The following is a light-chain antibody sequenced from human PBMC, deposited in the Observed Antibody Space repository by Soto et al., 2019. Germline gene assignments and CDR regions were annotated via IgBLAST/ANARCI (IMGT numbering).Light chain of an antibody. V-gene: IGKV3-20*01. Sequence: EIVLTQSPATLSLSPGERATLSCRASQSVSSSYLAWYQQQPGQAPRLLIYGASSRATGIPDRFSGSGSGTDFTLTISRLEPEDFAVYYCQQYGSSPFTFGPGTKVDIK. J-gene: IGKJ3*01. CDR2: GAS. CDR3: QQYGSSPFT. CDR1: QSVSSSY.